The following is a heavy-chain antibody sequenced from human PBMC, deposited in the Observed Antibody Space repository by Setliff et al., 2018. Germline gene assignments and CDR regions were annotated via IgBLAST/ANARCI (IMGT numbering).Heavy chain of an antibody. J-gene: IGHJ4*02. CDR3: ASTQRGTSSEG. CDR2: IKQDGSEK. Sequence: GGSLRLSCAASGFTFSNYWMSWVRQAPGKGLEWVANIKQDGSEKYYVDSVKGRFTISRDNAKNSLYLQMNSLRAEDTAVYYCASTQRGTSSEGWGQGTLVTVSS. CDR1: GFTFSNYW. V-gene: IGHV3-7*03. D-gene: IGHD6-6*01.